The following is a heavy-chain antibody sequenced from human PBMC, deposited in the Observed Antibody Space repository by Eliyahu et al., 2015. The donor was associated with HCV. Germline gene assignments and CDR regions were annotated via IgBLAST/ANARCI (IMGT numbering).Heavy chain of an antibody. CDR3: AREVWSEIH. J-gene: IGHJ4*02. CDR2: IKEDGSVK. Sequence: EVQLVESGGGLVQPGGSLRLSCAASGFTFSRYWMSWIRQAPGKGLEWVANIKEDGSVKNYADSVKGRFTISRDNAKTAVYLQMSSLRDDDTAVYYCAREVWSEIHWGQGALV. CDR1: GFTFSRYW. V-gene: IGHV3-7*01. D-gene: IGHD2-21*01.